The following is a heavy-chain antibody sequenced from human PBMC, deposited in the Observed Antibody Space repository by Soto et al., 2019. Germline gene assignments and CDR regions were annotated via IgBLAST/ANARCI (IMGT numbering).Heavy chain of an antibody. D-gene: IGHD3-16*01. CDR1: GFTFDDYA. CDR2: ISWNSGSI. J-gene: IGHJ1*01. Sequence: GGSLRLSCAASGFTFDDYAMHWVRQAPGKGLEWVSGISWNSGSIGYADSVKGRFTISRDNAKNSLYLQMNSLRAEDTALYYCAKSGGPTRVHEYFQHWGQGTLVTVSS. V-gene: IGHV3-9*01. CDR3: AKSGGPTRVHEYFQH.